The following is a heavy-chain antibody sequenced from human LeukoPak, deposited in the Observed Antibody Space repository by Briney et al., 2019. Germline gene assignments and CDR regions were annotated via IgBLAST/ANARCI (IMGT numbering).Heavy chain of an antibody. CDR3: ARGMTRPTDYMDV. Sequence: PSDTLSLTCTVSGGSISSYYWSWIRQPPGKGLEWIGYIYYSGGTNYNPSLKSRVTISVDTSKNQFSLKLSSVTAADTAVYYCARGMTRPTDYMDVWGKGTTVTVSS. CDR2: IYYSGGT. CDR1: GGSISSYY. D-gene: IGHD1-14*01. V-gene: IGHV4-59*07. J-gene: IGHJ6*03.